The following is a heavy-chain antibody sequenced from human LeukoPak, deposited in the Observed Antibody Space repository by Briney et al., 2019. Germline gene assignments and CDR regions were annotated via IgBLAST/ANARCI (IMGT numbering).Heavy chain of an antibody. CDR1: GGSFSGYY. J-gene: IGHJ5*02. CDR3: ARGDLNCSSTSCYRWFDP. CDR2: INHSGST. V-gene: IGHV4-34*01. D-gene: IGHD2-2*01. Sequence: SETLSLTCAVYGGSFSGYYWSWIRQPPGKGLEWIGEINHSGSTNYNPSLKSRVTITVDTSKNQFSLKLSSVTAADTAVYYCARGDLNCSSTSCYRWFDPWGQGTLVTVSS.